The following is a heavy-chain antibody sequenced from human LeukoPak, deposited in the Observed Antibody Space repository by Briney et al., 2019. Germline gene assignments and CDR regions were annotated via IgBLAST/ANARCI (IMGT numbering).Heavy chain of an antibody. CDR2: INPNSGDT. Sequence: ASVKVPCKASGYTFTGYYMHWVRQAPGQGLEWMGWINPNSGDTKYAQKFQGRVTITRDTSISTAYMELTRLRSDDTAVYYCASTFGGVIVPGYWGQGTLVTVSS. V-gene: IGHV1-2*02. J-gene: IGHJ4*02. CDR3: ASTFGGVIVPGY. CDR1: GYTFTGYY. D-gene: IGHD3-16*02.